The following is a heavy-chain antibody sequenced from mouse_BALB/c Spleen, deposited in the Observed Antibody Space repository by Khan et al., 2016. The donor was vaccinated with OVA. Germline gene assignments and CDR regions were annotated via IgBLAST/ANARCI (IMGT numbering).Heavy chain of an antibody. CDR2: INPSNGYT. CDR1: GYTFISYT. CDR3: VRDGAYHRNDGWFAY. D-gene: IGHD2-14*01. Sequence: VQLQESGAELARPGASVKMSCKASGYTFISYTIHWIKKRPGQGLEWIGYINPSNGYTNYNQKFKDKATLTTDKSSTTAYLQLSSLPSDDSAVYNCVRDGAYHRNDGWFAYWGQGTLVTVSA. V-gene: IGHV1-4*01. J-gene: IGHJ3*01.